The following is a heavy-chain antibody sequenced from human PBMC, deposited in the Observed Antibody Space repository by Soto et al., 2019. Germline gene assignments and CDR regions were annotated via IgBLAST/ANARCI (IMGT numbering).Heavy chain of an antibody. D-gene: IGHD1-7*01. CDR3: ASRDPGTSVDY. CDR1: VGSFTSNNW. Sequence: PSETLSLTCAVSVGSFTSNNWWTWLRQPPGQGLEWIGEIYRTGRTNYNPSLNSRVTISLDKSENQFSLKVTSLTAADTAVYYCASRDPGTSVDYWGQGTLVTVSS. J-gene: IGHJ4*02. CDR2: IYRTGRT. V-gene: IGHV4-4*02.